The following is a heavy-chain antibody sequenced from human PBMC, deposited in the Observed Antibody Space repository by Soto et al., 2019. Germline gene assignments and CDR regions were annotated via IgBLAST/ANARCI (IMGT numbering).Heavy chain of an antibody. Sequence: QVQLVQSGADVKKPGSSVKVSCKTSGGPFGSSAISWVRQAPAQGLEWMGEIIPVFDKANYAQNFQGRRTITADEPTGTVFMQLSSLRSEDTAVYFCARLRRDWGDAFDLWGLGTFVTVSS. J-gene: IGHJ3*01. V-gene: IGHV1-69*01. CDR1: GGPFGSSA. CDR2: IIPVFDKA. D-gene: IGHD3-16*01. CDR3: ARLRRDWGDAFDL.